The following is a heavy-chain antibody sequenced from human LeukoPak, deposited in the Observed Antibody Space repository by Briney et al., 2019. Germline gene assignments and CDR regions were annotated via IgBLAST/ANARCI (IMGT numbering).Heavy chain of an antibody. V-gene: IGHV4-34*01. CDR2: INHSGST. D-gene: IGHD3-10*01. J-gene: IGHJ4*02. CDR1: GGSFSGYY. CDR3: ARSYYRGLDY. Sequence: PSETLPLTCAVYGGSFSGYYWSWIRQPPGKGLEWIGEINHSGSTNYNPPLKSRVTISVDTSKNQFSLKLSSVTAADTAVYYCARSYYRGLDYWGQGTLVTVSS.